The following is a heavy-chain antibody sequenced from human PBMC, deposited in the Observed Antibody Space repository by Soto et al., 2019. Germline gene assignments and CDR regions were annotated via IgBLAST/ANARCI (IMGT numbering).Heavy chain of an antibody. J-gene: IGHJ6*02. CDR1: GFTFSGWW. D-gene: IGHD3-3*01. CDR2: IKQDGSEK. CDR3: ARGSGWDPMDV. V-gene: IGHV3-7*03. Sequence: GVSLRLSCAASGFTFSGWWMSWVRQAPGKGLEWVANIKQDGSEKFYVDSVKGRFTISRDNAKNSLYLQMNSLRAEDTAVYYCARGSGWDPMDVWGQGTTVTVSS.